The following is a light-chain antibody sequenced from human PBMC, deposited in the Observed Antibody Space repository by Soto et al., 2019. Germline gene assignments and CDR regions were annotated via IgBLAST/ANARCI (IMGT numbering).Light chain of an antibody. V-gene: IGKV3-15*01. J-gene: IGKJ1*01. Sequence: ILMPESPATLAVSPGERNTLSCRASQSVSSNLAWYQQKPGQAPRLLIYGASTRATGIPARFSGSGSGTEFTLTISSLQPDDFATYYCQQSTSYPWTFCQGT. CDR1: QSVSSN. CDR2: GAS. CDR3: QQSTSYPWT.